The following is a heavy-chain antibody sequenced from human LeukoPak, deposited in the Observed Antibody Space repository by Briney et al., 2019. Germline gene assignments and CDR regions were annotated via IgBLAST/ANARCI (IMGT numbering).Heavy chain of an antibody. CDR2: VSRNSGTI. V-gene: IGHV3-9*01. CDR1: GFTFDAYA. J-gene: IGHJ1*01. D-gene: IGHD3-10*01. CDR3: ARGSPPFQH. Sequence: GGSLRLSCAASGFTFDAYAMHWVRQVPGKGLEWVSGVSRNSGTIAYADSVKGRFTIFRENAKNSLYLQMKSLRAGDTAVYYCARGSPPFQHWGQGTLVTVSS.